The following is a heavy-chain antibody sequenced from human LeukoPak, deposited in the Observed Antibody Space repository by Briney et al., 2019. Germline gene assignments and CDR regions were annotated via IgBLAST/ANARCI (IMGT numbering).Heavy chain of an antibody. Sequence: GGSLRLSCAASGFTVSSNYMSWVRQAPGKGLEWVSVIYSGGSTYYADSVKGRFTISRDNSKNTLYLQMNSLRAEDTAVYYCARGEAMVNFDYWGQGTLVTVSS. D-gene: IGHD5-18*01. CDR1: GFTVSSNY. V-gene: IGHV3-53*01. J-gene: IGHJ4*02. CDR2: IYSGGST. CDR3: ARGEAMVNFDY.